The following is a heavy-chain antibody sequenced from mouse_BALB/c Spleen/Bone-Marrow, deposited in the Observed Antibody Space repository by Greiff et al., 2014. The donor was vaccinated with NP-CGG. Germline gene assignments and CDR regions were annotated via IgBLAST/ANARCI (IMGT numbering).Heavy chain of an antibody. CDR3: ARDLYYYGFDY. Sequence: VQLQESGPGLVAPSQGLSITCTVSGFSLTDYGVNWVRQPPGKNLEWLGMIWGDGSTDYNSALKSRLSISKDNSQSQVFLKMNSLETDDTARYYCARDLYYYGFDYWGQGTTLTVSS. CDR1: GFSLTDYG. CDR2: IWGDGST. J-gene: IGHJ2*01. D-gene: IGHD1-1*01. V-gene: IGHV2-6-7*01.